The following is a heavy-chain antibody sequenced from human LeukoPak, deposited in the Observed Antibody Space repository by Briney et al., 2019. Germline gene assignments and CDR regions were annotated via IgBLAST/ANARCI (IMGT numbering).Heavy chain of an antibody. J-gene: IGHJ6*02. CDR1: GYTFTTFG. CDR3: ARYYYDSSGYYYNLYYGMDV. V-gene: IGHV1-18*01. D-gene: IGHD3-22*01. CDR2: VNGYKGYT. Sequence: ASVKVSCKASGYTFTTFGISWARQAPGQGLEWMGWVNGYKGYTNYAENLQGRVTMTTDTSTSTAYMELRSLRSDDTAVYYCARYYYDSSGYYYNLYYGMDVWGQGTTVTVSS.